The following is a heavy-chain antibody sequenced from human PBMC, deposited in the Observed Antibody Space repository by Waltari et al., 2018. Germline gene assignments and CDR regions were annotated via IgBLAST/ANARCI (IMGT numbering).Heavy chain of an antibody. J-gene: IGHJ3*02. V-gene: IGHV4-39*07. Sequence: QLQLQESGPGLVKPSETLSLTCTVSGGSISSSSYYWGWIRQPPGKGLEWIGSIYYSGSTYSTPSLNSRVTISVDTSKNQFSLKLSSVTAADTAVYYCARHDYGGNSYYAFDIWGQGTMVTVSS. CDR2: IYYSGST. CDR1: GGSISSSSYY. CDR3: ARHDYGGNSYYAFDI. D-gene: IGHD2-15*01.